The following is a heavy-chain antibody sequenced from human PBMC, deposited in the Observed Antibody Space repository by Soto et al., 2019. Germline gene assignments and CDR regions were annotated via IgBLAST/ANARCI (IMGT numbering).Heavy chain of an antibody. CDR3: ARDGHYDSSGHEYFFDT. D-gene: IGHD3-22*01. Sequence: PGGSLRLSCAVSGFTFSIYGLHLVRQSPGEGLEWVTVISSDGSNKSYIDSVKGRFTISRDNSKNTLYLQMNSLRVADTAVYYSARDGHYDSSGHEYFFDTWGQGRLVAVSS. CDR2: ISSDGSNK. CDR1: GFTFSIYG. J-gene: IGHJ4*02. V-gene: IGHV3-30*03.